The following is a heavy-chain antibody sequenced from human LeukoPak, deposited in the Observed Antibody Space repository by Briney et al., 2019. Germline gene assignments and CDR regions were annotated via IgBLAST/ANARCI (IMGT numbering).Heavy chain of an antibody. CDR2: IYNGVPT. D-gene: IGHD1-14*01. CDR3: VRTTGWPGFDY. CDR1: GAPISRFY. V-gene: IGHV4-4*09. Sequence: SETLSLICTTSGAPISRFYWSWVRQPPGKRLEWIGNIYNGVPTFFNPPLKSRVTLSVDTSKTQFSLQLASVTAADTAVYYCVRTTGWPGFDYWGQGILVTVSS. J-gene: IGHJ4*02.